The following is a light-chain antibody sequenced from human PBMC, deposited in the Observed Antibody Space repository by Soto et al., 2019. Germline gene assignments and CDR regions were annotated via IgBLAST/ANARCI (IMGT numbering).Light chain of an antibody. CDR2: EVT. V-gene: IGLV2-8*01. CDR1: SSDVGAYNY. J-gene: IGLJ2*01. CDR3: SSYAGSSPV. Sequence: QSVLTQPPSASGSPGQSVAISCTGTSSDVGAYNYVSWYQQHPGKAPKLLVYEVTKRPSGVPDRFSGSKSGNTASLTVSGLQPADEADYYCSSYAGSSPVFGGGTQLTVL.